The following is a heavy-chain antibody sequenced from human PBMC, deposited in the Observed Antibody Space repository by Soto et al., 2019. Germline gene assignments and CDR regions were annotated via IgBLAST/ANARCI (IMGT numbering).Heavy chain of an antibody. J-gene: IGHJ5*02. V-gene: IGHV4-59*12. CDR3: ASDRWMSRASWFDP. CDR2: ISDSGTT. Sequence: QVELQQSGPGLVKASETLSLSCTVFGGSIDSYYWSWIRQAPGKGLEWIGHISDSGTTNYNPSLGSRVTISVDRSRKWFSLKLSSVTAADTAVYFCASDRWMSRASWFDPWGHGTLVTVSS. D-gene: IGHD2-2*03. CDR1: GGSIDSYY.